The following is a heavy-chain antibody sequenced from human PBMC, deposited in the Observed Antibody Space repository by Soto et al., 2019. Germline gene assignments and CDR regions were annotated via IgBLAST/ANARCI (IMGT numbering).Heavy chain of an antibody. Sequence: QVQLQESGPGQVKPSETLFLTCTVSGGSVSNGTYYWSWIRQPAGKGLEWMGYIYRGSPNYNPSLESRATISVDTSRTQFSLMLSSVTAADTAVYYCSRDQGLGAGYFALWGRGTLVTVSS. J-gene: IGHJ2*01. CDR1: GGSVSNGTYY. CDR2: IYRGSP. D-gene: IGHD7-27*01. V-gene: IGHV4-61*01. CDR3: SRDQGLGAGYFAL.